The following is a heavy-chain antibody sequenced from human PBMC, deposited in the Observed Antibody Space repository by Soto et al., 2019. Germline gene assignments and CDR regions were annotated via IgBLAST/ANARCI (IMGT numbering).Heavy chain of an antibody. CDR2: ISSNGGST. CDR3: ARNGDRGYYFDY. Sequence: EVQLVESGGGLVQPGGSLRLSCAASGFTFSSYAMHWVRQAPGKGLEYVSAISSNGGSTYYANSVKGRFTISRDNSKNTLYLQMGSLRAEDMAVYYCARNGDRGYYFDYWGQGTLVTVSS. J-gene: IGHJ4*02. D-gene: IGHD3-22*01. CDR1: GFTFSSYA. V-gene: IGHV3-64*01.